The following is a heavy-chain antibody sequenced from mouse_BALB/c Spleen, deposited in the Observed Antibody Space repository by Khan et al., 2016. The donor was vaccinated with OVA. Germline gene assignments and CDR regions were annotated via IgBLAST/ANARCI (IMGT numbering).Heavy chain of an antibody. J-gene: IGHJ4*01. D-gene: IGHD2-14*01. CDR2: INPRSGYT. CDR3: ARRTTGYTMDS. Sequence: QVQLKESGAELARPGASMRMSCKASGYTFTNNTMHWIKQRPGQGLEWIGYINPRSGYTNYNQNFKDKATLTADKSSSTAYMQLSSLTSEDSAVYYCARRTTGYTMDSWGQGTSVTVSS. CDR1: GYTFTNNT. V-gene: IGHV1-4*01.